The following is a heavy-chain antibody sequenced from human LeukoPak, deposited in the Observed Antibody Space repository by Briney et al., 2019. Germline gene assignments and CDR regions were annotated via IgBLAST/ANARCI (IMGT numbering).Heavy chain of an antibody. CDR1: GFTFSSYW. D-gene: IGHD3-10*01. CDR2: IKQDGSEK. V-gene: IGHV3-7*01. J-gene: IGHJ6*02. Sequence: PGGSLRLSCAASGFTFSSYWMSWVRQAPGKGLEWVANIKQDGSEKYYVDSVKGRFTISRDNAKNSLYLQMNSLRAEDTAVYYCARDFRYYYGSGSYYNPTDYYYYDMDVWGQGTTVTVSS. CDR3: ARDFRYYYGSGSYYNPTDYYYYDMDV.